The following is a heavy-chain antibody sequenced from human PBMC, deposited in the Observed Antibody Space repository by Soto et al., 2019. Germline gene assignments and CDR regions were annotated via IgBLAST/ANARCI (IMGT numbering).Heavy chain of an antibody. D-gene: IGHD4-17*01. J-gene: IGHJ3*02. CDR1: GYTFTSYY. CDR3: ARDLGTTVTYDAFDI. Sequence: ASVKVSCKASGYTFTSYYMHWVRQAPGQGLEWMGIINPSGGSTSYAQKFQGRVTMTRDTSTSTVYMELSSLRSEDTAVYYCARDLGTTVTYDAFDIWGQGTTVTVSS. V-gene: IGHV1-46*01. CDR2: INPSGGST.